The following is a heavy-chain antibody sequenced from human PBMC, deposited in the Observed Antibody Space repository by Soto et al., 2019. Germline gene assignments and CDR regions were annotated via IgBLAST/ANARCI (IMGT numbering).Heavy chain of an antibody. CDR2: ISAYNGNT. V-gene: IGHV1-18*01. D-gene: IGHD2-8*01. CDR1: GYPLTNYG. CDR3: ARGELGYCTNGVCYNDYYYYYGMDV. Sequence: ASVKVSCQASGYPLTNYGISRVRPAPGQRPEGVGWISAYNGNTNYAQKLQGRVTMTTDTSTSTAYMELRSLRSDDTAVYYCARGELGYCTNGVCYNDYYYYYGMDVWGQGTTVTVSS. J-gene: IGHJ6*02.